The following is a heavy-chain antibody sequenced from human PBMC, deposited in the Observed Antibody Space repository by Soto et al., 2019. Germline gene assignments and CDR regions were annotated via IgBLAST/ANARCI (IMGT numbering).Heavy chain of an antibody. CDR2: INTKTGGT. Sequence: QVHLVQSGAEVKKPGASVKVSCKASGYSFTDYYMHWVRQAPGQGLAWMGWINTKTGGTNYAQRVQGRVTMTGDTSINTAYMVLSRLRSDDTAVYSCARVGPTGWFDPWGQGTVVTVSS. CDR1: GYSFTDYY. J-gene: IGHJ5*02. V-gene: IGHV1-2*02. CDR3: ARVGPTGWFDP.